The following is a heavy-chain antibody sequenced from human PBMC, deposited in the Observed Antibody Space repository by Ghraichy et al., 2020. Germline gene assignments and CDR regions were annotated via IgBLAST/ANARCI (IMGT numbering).Heavy chain of an antibody. CDR2: MNPNSGNT. Sequence: ASVKGSCKASGYTFTSYDINWVRQATGQGLEWMGWMNPNSGNTGYAQKFQGRVTMTRNTSISTAYMELSSLRSEDTAVYYCARCRSRTKNWFDPWGQGTLVTVSS. V-gene: IGHV1-8*01. D-gene: IGHD3-3*01. CDR3: ARCRSRTKNWFDP. J-gene: IGHJ5*02. CDR1: GYTFTSYD.